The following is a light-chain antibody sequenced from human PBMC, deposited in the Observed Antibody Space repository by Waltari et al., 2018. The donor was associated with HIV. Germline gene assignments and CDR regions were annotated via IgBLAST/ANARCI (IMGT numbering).Light chain of an antibody. Sequence: QSVLTQPPSASGTPGQRVTISCSGSNSNIGIKTVNWFQQLPGTATKLLIYNNNQRPSGVPDRCSGSKSGTSASLAISGLQSEDEAAYYCAAWDDSLMGYYVFGSGTKVTVL. CDR3: AAWDDSLMGYYV. V-gene: IGLV1-44*01. J-gene: IGLJ1*01. CDR1: NSNIGIKT. CDR2: NNN.